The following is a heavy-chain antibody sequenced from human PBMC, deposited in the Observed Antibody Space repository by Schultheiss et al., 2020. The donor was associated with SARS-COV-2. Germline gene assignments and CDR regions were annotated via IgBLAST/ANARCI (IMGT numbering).Heavy chain of an antibody. V-gene: IGHV3-21*01. Sequence: GGSLRLSCAVSGFTVSNTYMSWVRQAPGKGLEWVSSISSSSSYIYYADSVKGRFTISRDNAKNSLYLQMNSLRAEDTAVYYCARDLDSSGWYDYWGQGTLVTVSS. CDR2: ISSSSSYI. D-gene: IGHD6-19*01. CDR3: ARDLDSSGWYDY. CDR1: GFTVSNTY. J-gene: IGHJ4*02.